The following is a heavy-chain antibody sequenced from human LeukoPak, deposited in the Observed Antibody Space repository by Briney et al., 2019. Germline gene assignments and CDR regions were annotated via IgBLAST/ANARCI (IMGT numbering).Heavy chain of an antibody. V-gene: IGHV4-61*02. CDR2: IYTSGST. CDR1: GGSISSGSYY. CDR3: ARIPTVTFFDY. D-gene: IGHD4-17*01. Sequence: NPSQTLSLTCTVSGGSISSGSYYWSWIRQPAGKGLEWIGRIYTSGSTNYNPSLKSRVTISVDTSKNQLSLKLSSVTAADTAVYYCARIPTVTFFDYWGQGTLVTVSS. J-gene: IGHJ4*02.